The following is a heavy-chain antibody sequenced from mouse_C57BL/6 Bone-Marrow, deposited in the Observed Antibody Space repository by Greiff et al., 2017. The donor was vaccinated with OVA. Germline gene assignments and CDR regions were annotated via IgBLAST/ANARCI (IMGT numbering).Heavy chain of an antibody. CDR1: GYTFTSYW. J-gene: IGHJ2*01. V-gene: IGHV1-64*01. Sequence: QVQLQQPGAELVKPGASVKLSCKASGYTFTSYWMHWVKQRPGQGLEWIGMIHPNSGSTNYNEKFKSKATLTVDKSSSTAYMQLSSLTSEDSAVYDCARSITTVVYFDYWGQGTTLTVSS. CDR2: IHPNSGST. D-gene: IGHD1-1*01. CDR3: ARSITTVVYFDY.